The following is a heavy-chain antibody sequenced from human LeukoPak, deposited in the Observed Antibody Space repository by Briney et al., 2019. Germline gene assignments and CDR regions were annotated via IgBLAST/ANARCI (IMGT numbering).Heavy chain of an antibody. Sequence: SSETLSLTCTVSGGSISSYYWDWIRQPPGKGLEWIGTIYYSGSTYYNPSLKSRVSMFVDTSKNQFSLSLSSVTVADTAVYYCARLPRPCGGDCYSNAFDIWGQGTKVTVS. CDR3: ARLPRPCGGDCYSNAFDI. D-gene: IGHD2-21*02. V-gene: IGHV4-39*01. CDR2: IYYSGST. CDR1: GGSISSYY. J-gene: IGHJ3*02.